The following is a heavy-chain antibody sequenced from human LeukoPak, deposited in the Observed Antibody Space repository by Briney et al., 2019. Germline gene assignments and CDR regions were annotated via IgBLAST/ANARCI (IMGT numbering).Heavy chain of an antibody. Sequence: GGSLRLSCAASGFTFSSYYWMHWVRQAPGKGLVWVSRIKSDEITTNYADSVKGRFTISRDNAKNSLYLQMNSLRAEDTALYYCAKTGGSYYYYFDYWGQGTLVTVSS. J-gene: IGHJ4*02. D-gene: IGHD1-26*01. V-gene: IGHV3-74*01. CDR3: AKTGGSYYYYFDY. CDR1: GFTFSSYYW. CDR2: IKSDEITT.